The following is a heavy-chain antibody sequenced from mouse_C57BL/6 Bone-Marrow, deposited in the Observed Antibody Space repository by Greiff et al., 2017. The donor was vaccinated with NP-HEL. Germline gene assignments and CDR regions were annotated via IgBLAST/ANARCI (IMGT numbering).Heavy chain of an antibody. CDR2: IDPANGST. J-gene: IGHJ2*01. D-gene: IGHD1-1*01. CDR3: ASPVITTVVADY. CDR1: GFTIKNSY. Sequence: VQLQQSGAELVRPGASVKLSCTASGFTIKNSYMHWVKQRPEQGLEWIGRIDPANGSTKYTPKFQGKATITADTSSNTAYLQLSSLTSEDTAIYYCASPVITTVVADYWGQGTTLTVSS. V-gene: IGHV14-3*01.